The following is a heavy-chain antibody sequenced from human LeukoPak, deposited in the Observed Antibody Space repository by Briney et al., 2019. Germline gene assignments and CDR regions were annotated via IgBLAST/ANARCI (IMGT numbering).Heavy chain of an antibody. D-gene: IGHD2-21*02. J-gene: IGHJ4*02. CDR2: INPSGGST. Sequence: ASVKVSCKASGYTFTSYYMHWVRQAPGQGLEWMGIINPSGGSTSYAQKFRGRVTMTRDTSTSTVYMELSSLRSEDTAVYYCARATTGDPFDYWGQGTLVTVSS. CDR3: ARATTGDPFDY. CDR1: GYTFTSYY. V-gene: IGHV1-46*01.